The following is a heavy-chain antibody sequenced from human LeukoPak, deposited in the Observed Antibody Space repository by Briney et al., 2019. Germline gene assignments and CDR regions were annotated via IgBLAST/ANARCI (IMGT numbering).Heavy chain of an antibody. CDR2: ISSSRSTI. J-gene: IGHJ3*02. CDR1: GFTFSSYS. Sequence: GGSLRLSCAASGFTFSSYSMNWVRQAPGKGLEWVSYISSSRSTIYYADSVKGRFTISRDNAKNSLYLQMNSLRVEGTAVYYCARICSGGSCYNDAFHIWGQGTMVTVSS. CDR3: ARICSGGSCYNDAFHI. D-gene: IGHD2-15*01. V-gene: IGHV3-48*04.